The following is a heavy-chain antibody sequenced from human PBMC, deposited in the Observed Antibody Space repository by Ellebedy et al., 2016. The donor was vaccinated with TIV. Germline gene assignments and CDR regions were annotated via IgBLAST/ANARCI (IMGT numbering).Heavy chain of an antibody. CDR2: IYYSGST. D-gene: IGHD2-2*01. CDR3: AREIRPGSSTSYYGIDV. Sequence: MPSETLSLTCTVSGGSISSYYWSWIRQPPGKGLEWIGYIYYSGSTNYNPSLKSRVTISVDTSKNQFSLKLSSVTAADTAVYYCAREIRPGSSTSYYGIDVWGQGTTVTVSS. V-gene: IGHV4-59*01. J-gene: IGHJ6*02. CDR1: GGSISSYY.